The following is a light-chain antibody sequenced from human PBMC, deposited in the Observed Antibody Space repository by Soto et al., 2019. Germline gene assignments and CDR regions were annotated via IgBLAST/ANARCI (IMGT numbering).Light chain of an antibody. J-gene: IGKJ1*01. V-gene: IGKV1-5*03. CDR2: EAS. CDR3: QQYNVYSWR. Sequence: SPSAGYSVTITCRASQNINSWLAWYQQKPGKAPKLLIYEASSLEKGVPARFGGSGPGTEFTLTLSCLQSDDFAIYNCQQYNVYSWRFGQGTKVDIK. CDR1: QNINSW.